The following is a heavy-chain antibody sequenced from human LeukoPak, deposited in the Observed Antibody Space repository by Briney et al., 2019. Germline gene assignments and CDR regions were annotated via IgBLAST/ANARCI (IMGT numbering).Heavy chain of an antibody. V-gene: IGHV1-69*04. D-gene: IGHD2-2*01. CDR3: ARDKCSSTSCYPPHNWFDP. J-gene: IGHJ5*02. CDR2: IIPILGIA. CDR1: GGTFTTYS. Sequence: ASVKVSCKASGGTFTTYSISWVRQATGQGLEWMGRIIPILGIANYAQKFQGRVTITADKSTSTAYMELSSLRSEDTAVYYCARDKCSSTSCYPPHNWFDPWGQGTLVTVSS.